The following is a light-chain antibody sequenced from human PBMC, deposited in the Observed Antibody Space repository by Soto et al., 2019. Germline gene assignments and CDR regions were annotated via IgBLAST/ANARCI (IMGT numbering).Light chain of an antibody. CDR1: QSVSSSY. CDR3: QQFGGPPRT. Sequence: EIVLTQSPGRLSLSPGERATLSCRASQSVSSSYLAWYQQKPGQAPRLLIYGASIRATGIPDRFIGSGSGTDFTLTISRLEPEDVEVYYCQQFGGPPRTFGQGTRVEIK. V-gene: IGKV3-20*01. CDR2: GAS. J-gene: IGKJ1*01.